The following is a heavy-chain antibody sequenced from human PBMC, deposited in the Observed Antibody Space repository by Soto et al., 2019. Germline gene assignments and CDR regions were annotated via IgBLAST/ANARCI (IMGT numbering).Heavy chain of an antibody. Sequence: QVQLVQSGAEVKKPGASVKVSCKASGYTFTSYYMHWVRQAPGQGLEWMGIINPSGGSTSYAQKYQGRVTLTRDTSTSTVDMELSSLRSEDTAVYYFARAQAVTFDYWGQGTLVTVSS. J-gene: IGHJ4*02. CDR2: INPSGGST. V-gene: IGHV1-46*01. D-gene: IGHD4-17*01. CDR1: GYTFTSYY. CDR3: ARAQAVTFDY.